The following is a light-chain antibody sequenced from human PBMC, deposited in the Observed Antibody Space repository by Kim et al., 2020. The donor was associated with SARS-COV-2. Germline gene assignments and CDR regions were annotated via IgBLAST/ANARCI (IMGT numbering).Light chain of an antibody. J-gene: IGLJ2*01. Sequence: APGKTARITWGGNNIASNSVHWYQQKPGQAPVLVIYYDSDRPSGIPERFSGSNSGNTATLTISRVEAGDEADYYCQVWDSSSDPAVFGGGTQLTVL. CDR3: QVWDSSSDPAV. CDR1: NIASNS. V-gene: IGLV3-21*04. CDR2: YDS.